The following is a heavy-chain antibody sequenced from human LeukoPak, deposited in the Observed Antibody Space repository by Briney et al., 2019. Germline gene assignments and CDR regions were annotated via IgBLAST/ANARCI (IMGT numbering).Heavy chain of an antibody. D-gene: IGHD2-15*01. CDR3: ARVEVFCSGGHFVRSY. CDR1: GVSIVDSC. V-gene: IGHV4-4*07. Sequence: TSETLSLTCTVSGVSIVDSCRSGIRQPAGKRLEFTGRVCTGRSPNTNYNPSLKSRATMSADTSKNQFCLKLTSVTAADTAMYYCARVEVFCSGGHFVRSYWGKGSLVTVSS. J-gene: IGHJ4*02. CDR2: VCTGRSPNT.